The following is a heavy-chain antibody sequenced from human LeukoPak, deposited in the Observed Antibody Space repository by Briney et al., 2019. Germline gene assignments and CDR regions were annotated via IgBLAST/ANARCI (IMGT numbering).Heavy chain of an antibody. CDR1: GYRFTSYW. V-gene: IGHV5-51*01. J-gene: IGHJ4*02. Sequence: GESLQISCQGSGYRFTSYWIGWVRPLPGKGLEWMGIIYPGDSDTRYSPSFQGQVTISADKSISTAYLQWSSLKASDTAMYYCASTRGGFFAGFDYWGQGTLVTVSS. D-gene: IGHD3-3*01. CDR3: ASTRGGFFAGFDY. CDR2: IYPGDSDT.